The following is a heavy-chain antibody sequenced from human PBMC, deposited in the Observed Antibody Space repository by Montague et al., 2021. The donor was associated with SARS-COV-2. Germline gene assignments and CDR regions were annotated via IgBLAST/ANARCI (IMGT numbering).Heavy chain of an antibody. V-gene: IGHV3-48*03. J-gene: IGHJ4*02. Sequence: SLRLSCAASGFIFSSYEMNWVRQAPGKGLEWVSYISSGGSTIYYADSVKGRFTVSRDNAKNSLYLQMNSLRAEDTAVYYCARGLPGLRARALFDYWGQGSLVTVSS. CDR1: GFIFSSYE. CDR3: ARGLPGLRARALFDY. D-gene: IGHD5-12*01. CDR2: ISSGGSTI.